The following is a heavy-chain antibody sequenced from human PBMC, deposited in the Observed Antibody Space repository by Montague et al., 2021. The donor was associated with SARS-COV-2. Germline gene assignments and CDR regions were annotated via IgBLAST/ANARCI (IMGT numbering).Heavy chain of an antibody. D-gene: IGHD6-19*01. V-gene: IGHV2-70*11. Sequence: PALVKPTQTLTLTCTFSRFSLSTSGMCVSWIRQPPGKALEWLARXDWDDDKYYSTSLKTRLTISKDTSKNQVVLTMTNMDPVDTATYYCARMTVAGIPFDYWGQGTLVTVSS. CDR2: XDWDDDK. CDR1: RFSLSTSGMC. CDR3: ARMTVAGIPFDY. J-gene: IGHJ4*02.